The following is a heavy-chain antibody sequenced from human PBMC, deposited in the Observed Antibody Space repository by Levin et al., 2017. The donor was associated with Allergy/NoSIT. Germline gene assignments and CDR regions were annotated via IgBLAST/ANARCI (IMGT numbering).Heavy chain of an antibody. Sequence: SETLSLTCTVSGGSISSSSYYWGWIRQPPGKGLEWIGSIYYSGSTYYNPSLKSRVTISVDTSKNQFSLKLSSVTAADTAVYYCARAPPDQLPFVVSAHDAFDIWGQGTMVTVSS. CDR3: ARAPPDQLPFVVSAHDAFDI. V-gene: IGHV4-39*01. CDR1: GGSISSSSYY. J-gene: IGHJ3*02. D-gene: IGHD2-2*01. CDR2: IYYSGST.